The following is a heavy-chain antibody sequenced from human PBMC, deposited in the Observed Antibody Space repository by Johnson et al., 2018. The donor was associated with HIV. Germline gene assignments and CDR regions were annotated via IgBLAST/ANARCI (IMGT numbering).Heavy chain of an antibody. J-gene: IGHJ3*02. CDR3: AKGGSGTTRIRAQKGAFDI. V-gene: IGHV3-11*04. CDR1: GVIFRDYY. Sequence: QMLLVESGGGLVKPGGSLRLSCVASGVIFRDYYMSWIRQAPGKGLEWVSYISSSGTTIYYAESVKGRFTISRDNAKNSLCLQMNSLRAEDTAVYYCAKGGSGTTRIRAQKGAFDIWGQGTMVTVSS. D-gene: IGHD6-19*01. CDR2: ISSSGTTI.